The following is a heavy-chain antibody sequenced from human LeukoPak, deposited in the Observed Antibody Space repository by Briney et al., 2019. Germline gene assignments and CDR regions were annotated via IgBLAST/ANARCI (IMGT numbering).Heavy chain of an antibody. CDR1: GFTFSSYA. V-gene: IGHV3-23*01. CDR2: INGSGGST. CDR3: ARASRYFDWLPSMDV. Sequence: GGSLRLSCAASGFTFSSYAMSWVRQAPGKGLEWVSAINGSGGSTYYADSVKGRFTISRDNAKNSLYLQMNSLRAEDTAVYYCARASRYFDWLPSMDVWGQGTTVTVSS. J-gene: IGHJ6*02. D-gene: IGHD3-9*01.